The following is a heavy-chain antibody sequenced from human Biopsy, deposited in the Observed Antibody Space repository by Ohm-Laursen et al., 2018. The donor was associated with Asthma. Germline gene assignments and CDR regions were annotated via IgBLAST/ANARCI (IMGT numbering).Heavy chain of an antibody. V-gene: IGHV4-31*03. J-gene: IGHJ5*02. CDR2: IYYSGTT. CDR1: GGSISSGGYY. Sequence: SQTLSLTCTVSGGSISSGGYYWSWMRHFPGKGLEWIGYIYYSGTTYHNPSLKSRLTISVDMSKNQFILHLTSVTAADTAVYFCARGPSPHYHTSNGKFDLWGQGALVTVSS. D-gene: IGHD2-8*01. CDR3: ARGPSPHYHTSNGKFDL.